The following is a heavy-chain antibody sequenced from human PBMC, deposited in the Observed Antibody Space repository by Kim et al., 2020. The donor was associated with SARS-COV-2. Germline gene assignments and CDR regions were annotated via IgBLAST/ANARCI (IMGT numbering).Heavy chain of an antibody. CDR3: ARERQQPGSYYRDWFDP. Sequence: ASVKVSCKASGYTFTSYAMNWVRQAPGQGLEWMGWINTNTGNPTYAQGFTGRFVFSLDTSVSTAYLQISSLKAEDTAVYYCARERQQPGSYYRDWFDPWGQGTLVTVSS. D-gene: IGHD3-10*01. J-gene: IGHJ5*02. CDR1: GYTFTSYA. V-gene: IGHV7-4-1*02. CDR2: INTNTGNP.